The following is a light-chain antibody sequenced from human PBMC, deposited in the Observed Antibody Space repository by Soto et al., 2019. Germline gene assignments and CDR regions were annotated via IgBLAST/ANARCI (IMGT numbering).Light chain of an antibody. CDR1: QSINTW. J-gene: IGKJ1*01. Sequence: DIQMTQSPSTLSASVGDRVTITCRASQSINTWLAWYQLKPGRAPKLLIYKASTLESGVSLRFSGIGSGTEFALTISSLQPDDFATYYCQQYQTYSQFGQGTRVEIK. CDR3: QQYQTYSQ. CDR2: KAS. V-gene: IGKV1-5*03.